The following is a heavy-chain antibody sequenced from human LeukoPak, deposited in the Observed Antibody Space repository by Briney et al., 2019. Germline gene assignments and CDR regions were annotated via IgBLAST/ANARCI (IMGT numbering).Heavy chain of an antibody. CDR3: ARHYGP. D-gene: IGHD3-16*01. CDR2: IYDSGST. V-gene: IGHV4-34*01. Sequence: SETLSLTCAVYRVSFSDFSWSWIRQPPGKGLEWIGSIYDSGSTYYNPSLKSRVTISVDTSKNQFSLKLNSVTAADTAVYYCARHYGPWGQGTLVTVSS. CDR1: RVSFSDFS. J-gene: IGHJ5*02.